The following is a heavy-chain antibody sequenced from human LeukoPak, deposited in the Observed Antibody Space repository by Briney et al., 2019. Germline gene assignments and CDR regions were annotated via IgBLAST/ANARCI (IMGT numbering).Heavy chain of an antibody. CDR1: SFSFSDYY. CDR2: SSSSRSTI. V-gene: IGHV3-11*01. Sequence: GVALRLSCAASSFSFSDYYLSWIRQAPGQGPDPFSYSSSSRSTIYYAASVKGRFTISRDNAKNSLYLQMNSLRAEDTAVYYCARGSGYYIYYYGMDVWGQGTTVTVSS. D-gene: IGHD3-3*01. CDR3: ARGSGYYIYYYGMDV. J-gene: IGHJ6*02.